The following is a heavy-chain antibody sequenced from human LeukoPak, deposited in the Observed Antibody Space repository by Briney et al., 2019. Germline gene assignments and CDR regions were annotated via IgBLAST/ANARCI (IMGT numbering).Heavy chain of an antibody. D-gene: IGHD3-16*01. J-gene: IGHJ4*02. CDR1: GFIFSTYG. V-gene: IGHV3-30*18. CDR3: AKDTRAMIAFGGLIHPHY. CDR2: ISYDGSNR. Sequence: GESLRLSCEVSGFIFSTYGMHWVRQAPGKGLEWVAVISYDGSNRYYADSVKGRFTISRDNPKKTLYLEMNSLRAEDTAVYYCAKDTRAMIAFGGLIHPHYWGQGTPVTVSS.